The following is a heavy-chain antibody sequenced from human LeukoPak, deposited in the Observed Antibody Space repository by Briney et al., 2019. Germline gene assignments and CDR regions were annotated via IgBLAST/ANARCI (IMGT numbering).Heavy chain of an antibody. CDR3: ARENVNRGSSWGYDYFGMDV. Sequence: GASVKVSCKASGYTFTSSYDINWVRQAPGQGLEWMGWMNPYSGTSGYTQKFQGRVTMTRDTSISTAYMELSSLTSEDTAVYFCARENVNRGSSWGYDYFGMDVWGQGTAVTVSS. CDR1: GYTFTSSYD. J-gene: IGHJ6*02. CDR2: MNPYSGTS. V-gene: IGHV1-8*01. D-gene: IGHD6-13*01.